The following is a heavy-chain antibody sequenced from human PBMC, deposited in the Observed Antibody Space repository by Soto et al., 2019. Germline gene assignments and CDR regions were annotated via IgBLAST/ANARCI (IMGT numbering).Heavy chain of an antibody. CDR1: GGSISSAAYY. J-gene: IGHJ4*02. CDR2: ISHSGST. D-gene: IGHD2-2*02. CDR3: ASEYTYGSNFFDC. V-gene: IGHV4-31*03. Sequence: PSETLSLTCTVSGGSISSAAYYWSWIRQHPGKGLEWIGYISHSGSTYYNPSLKSRVIISVDTSKNQFSLSLTSVTAADTAVYYCASEYTYGSNFFDCWGQGALVTVSS.